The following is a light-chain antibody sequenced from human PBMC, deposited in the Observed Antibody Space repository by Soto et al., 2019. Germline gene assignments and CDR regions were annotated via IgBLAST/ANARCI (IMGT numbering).Light chain of an antibody. Sequence: QPVLTQSPSASASLGASVELTCTLSSGHSSYAIAWHQQQPEKGPRYLMKLSSDGSHSKGDGIPDRFSGSSSGAERYLTISSLQSEDEADYYCQTWDTGARVVFGGGTQLTVL. CDR3: QTWDTGARVV. J-gene: IGLJ2*01. CDR2: LSSDGSH. V-gene: IGLV4-69*01. CDR1: SGHSSYA.